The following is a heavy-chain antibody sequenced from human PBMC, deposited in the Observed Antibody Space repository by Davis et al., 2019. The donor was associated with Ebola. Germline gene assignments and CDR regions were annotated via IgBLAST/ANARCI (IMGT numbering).Heavy chain of an antibody. J-gene: IGHJ3*02. CDR3: AKGEQYCSDISCYSIDAVGS. D-gene: IGHD2-2*01. CDR1: GATFRYSV. CDR2: LSSSGGNS. V-gene: IGHV3-23*01. Sequence: GGSLRPSCAPSGATFRYSVMSWVRQAPGKGLEWASSLSSSGGNSFYMVSVTGRFYIDRDNSKNTVHLQMNRLQAEDTAVYFCAKGEQYCSDISCYSIDAVGSWGQGTMVTVSS.